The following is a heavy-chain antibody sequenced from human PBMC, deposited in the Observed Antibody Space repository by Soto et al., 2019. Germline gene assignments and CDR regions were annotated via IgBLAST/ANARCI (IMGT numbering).Heavy chain of an antibody. V-gene: IGHV4-31*03. J-gene: IGHJ5*02. Sequence: PSETLSLTCTVSGGSISSGGFYWNWLRRQPGKGLEWIGYISDSGSTYYNLSLRSRLTLLVDTSRNQFSLRLNSVTAADTALYYCARGADNSYNWFDPWGQGILVTVSS. D-gene: IGHD1-20*01. CDR1: GGSISSGGFY. CDR3: ARGADNSYNWFDP. CDR2: ISDSGST.